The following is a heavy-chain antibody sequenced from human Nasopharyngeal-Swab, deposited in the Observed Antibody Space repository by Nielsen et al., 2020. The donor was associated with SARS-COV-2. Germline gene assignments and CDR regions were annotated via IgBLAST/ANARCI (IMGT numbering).Heavy chain of an antibody. D-gene: IGHD2/OR15-2a*01. Sequence: GGALRLSCAASGFTFSSYAMHWGRQSPGKGLEWLAVISYDRSNKYYADSVKGRFTISRENSKNTLYLQMTSLRAEDTAVYYCARVRIILGAFDIWGQGTMVTVSS. CDR2: ISYDRSNK. V-gene: IGHV3-30-3*01. CDR3: ARVRIILGAFDI. CDR1: GFTFSSYA. J-gene: IGHJ3*02.